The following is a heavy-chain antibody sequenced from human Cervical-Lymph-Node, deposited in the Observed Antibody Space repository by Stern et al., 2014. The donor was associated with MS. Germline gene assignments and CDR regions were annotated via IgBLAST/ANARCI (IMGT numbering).Heavy chain of an antibody. CDR1: GFTVSSNY. V-gene: IGHV3-53*01. CDR2: IYSGGST. J-gene: IGHJ6*02. Sequence: VQLVESGGGLIQPGGSLRLSCAASGFTVSSNYMSWVRQAPGKGLEWVSVIYSGGSTYYADSVKGRFTISRDNSKNTLYLQMNSLRAEDTAVYYCARDREMATTFYYYGMDVWGQGTTVTVSS. CDR3: ARDREMATTFYYYGMDV. D-gene: IGHD5-24*01.